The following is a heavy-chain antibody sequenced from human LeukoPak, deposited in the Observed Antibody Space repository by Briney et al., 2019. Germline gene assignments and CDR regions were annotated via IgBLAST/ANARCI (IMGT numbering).Heavy chain of an antibody. CDR3: ARRCLRLRRGVCFDY. V-gene: IGHV4-34*01. CDR1: GFTFSTHS. D-gene: IGHD5-12*01. CDR2: INHSGST. Sequence: SGGSLRLSCAASGFTFSTHSMDWVRQPPGKGLEWIGEINHSGSTNYNPSLKSRVTISVDTSKNQFSLKLSSVTAADTAVYYCARRCLRLRRGVCFDYWGQGTLVTVSS. J-gene: IGHJ4*02.